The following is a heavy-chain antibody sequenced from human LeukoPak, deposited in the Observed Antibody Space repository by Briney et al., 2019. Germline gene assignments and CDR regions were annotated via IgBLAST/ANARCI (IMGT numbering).Heavy chain of an antibody. J-gene: IGHJ2*01. Sequence: SQTLSLTCTVSGGSISSGANYWSWLRQGPGKRRQWNGYICCSGSTNYNPSLNSRVAISVDTSKNQFSLNLNSVTAADTAVYYCARSYGGAWYSDRWGRGTLVAVSS. CDR2: ICCSGST. D-gene: IGHD4-23*01. CDR3: ARSYGGAWYSDR. CDR1: GGSISSGANY. V-gene: IGHV4-61*08.